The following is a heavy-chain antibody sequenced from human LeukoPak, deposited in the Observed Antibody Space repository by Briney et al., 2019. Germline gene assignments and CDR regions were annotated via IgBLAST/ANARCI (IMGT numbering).Heavy chain of an antibody. V-gene: IGHV4-34*01. J-gene: IGHJ6*02. Sequence: SETLSLTCAVYGGSFSGYYWSWIRQPPGKGLEWIGEINHSGSTNYNPSLKSRVTISVDTSKNQFSLKLSSVTAADTAVYYCARDYYGDYDYYGMDVWGQGTTVTVSS. CDR2: INHSGST. CDR3: ARDYYGDYDYYGMDV. D-gene: IGHD3-22*01. CDR1: GGSFSGYY.